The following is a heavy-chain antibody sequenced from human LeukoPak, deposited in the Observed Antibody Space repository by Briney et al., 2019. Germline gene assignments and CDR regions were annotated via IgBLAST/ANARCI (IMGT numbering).Heavy chain of an antibody. CDR2: INHSGST. Sequence: SETLSLTCAVYGGSFSGYYWSWIRQPPGKGLEWIGEINHSGSTNYNPSLKSRVTTSVDTSKNQFSLKLSSVTAADTAAYYCARGQFIYGTYNWFDPWGQGTLVTVSS. V-gene: IGHV4-34*01. CDR3: ARGQFIYGTYNWFDP. D-gene: IGHD3-10*01. CDR1: GGSFSGYY. J-gene: IGHJ5*02.